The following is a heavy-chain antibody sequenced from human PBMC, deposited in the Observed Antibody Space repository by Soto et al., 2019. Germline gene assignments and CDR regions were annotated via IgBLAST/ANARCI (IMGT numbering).Heavy chain of an antibody. Sequence: SQTLSLTYAISGDSVSSNSAAWNWIRQSPSRGLEWLGRTYYRSKWYNDYAVSVKSRITINPDTSKNQFSLQLNSVTPEDTAVYYCARDLVCILGCPSGYYYGMDVWGQGTTVTVSS. V-gene: IGHV6-1*01. D-gene: IGHD2-8*01. J-gene: IGHJ6*02. CDR2: TYYRSKWYN. CDR3: ARDLVCILGCPSGYYYGMDV. CDR1: GDSVSSNSAA.